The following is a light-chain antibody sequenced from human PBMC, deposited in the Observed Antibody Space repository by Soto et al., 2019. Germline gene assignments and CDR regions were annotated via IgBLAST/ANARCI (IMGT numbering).Light chain of an antibody. CDR1: QSLTSW. J-gene: IGKJ1*01. V-gene: IGKV1-5*03. CDR3: QHYDNYLWT. CDR2: NTS. Sequence: DIQMTQSPSTRSASVGDRVTITCRASQSLTSWLTWYQQKPGKAPKFLIYNTSILESGVPSRFSGSGSGTEFTLTISSLQPDDFATYYCQHYDNYLWTFGQGIKVEIK.